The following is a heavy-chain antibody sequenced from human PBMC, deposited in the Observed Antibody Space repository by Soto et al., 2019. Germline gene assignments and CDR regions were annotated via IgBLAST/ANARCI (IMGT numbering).Heavy chain of an antibody. Sequence: QVQLVESGGGVVQPGRSLRLSCAASGFTFSSYAMHWVRQAPGKGLEWVAVISYDGSNKYYADSVKGRFTISRDNSKNTLYLQMNSLRAEDTAVYYCASRDSSSSGYFDYWGQGTLVTVSS. CDR3: ASRDSSSSGYFDY. V-gene: IGHV3-30-3*01. J-gene: IGHJ4*02. CDR1: GFTFSSYA. CDR2: ISYDGSNK. D-gene: IGHD6-6*01.